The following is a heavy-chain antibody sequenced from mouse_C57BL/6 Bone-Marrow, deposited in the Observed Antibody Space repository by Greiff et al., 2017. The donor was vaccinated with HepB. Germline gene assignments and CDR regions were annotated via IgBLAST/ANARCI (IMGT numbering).Heavy chain of an antibody. CDR2: IHPNSGST. CDR1: GYTFTSYW. J-gene: IGHJ4*01. Sequence: QVQLKQPGAELVKPGASVKLSCKASGYTFTSYWMHWVKQRPGQGLEWIGMIHPNSGSTNYNEKFKSKATLTVDKSSSTAYMQLSSLTSEDSAVYYCARPAVVANYYAMDDWGQGTSVTVSS. V-gene: IGHV1-64*01. D-gene: IGHD1-1*02. CDR3: ARPAVVANYYAMDD.